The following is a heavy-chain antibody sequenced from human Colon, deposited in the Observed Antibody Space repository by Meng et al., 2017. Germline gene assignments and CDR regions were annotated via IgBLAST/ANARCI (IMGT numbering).Heavy chain of an antibody. D-gene: IGHD3-9*01. Sequence: QVQARGPGPGVLSRTVSLTRAVSVASISSSNGWSWVRQPPGKGLEWIGEISQSETTYYIPSLKSRVTITGDWSKNQFSLNLNSVTAADTALYYCVREGMTSYSWGYWGQGTLVTVSS. CDR1: VASISSSNG. CDR3: VREGMTSYSWGY. J-gene: IGHJ4*02. V-gene: IGHV4-4*02. CDR2: ISQSETT.